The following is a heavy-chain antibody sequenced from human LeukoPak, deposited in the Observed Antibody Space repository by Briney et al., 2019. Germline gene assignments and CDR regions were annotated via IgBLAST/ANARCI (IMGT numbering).Heavy chain of an antibody. CDR3: ARAGGSGSPGYFDY. Sequence: LETLSLTCTVSRGSVSSYYWSWIRQPPGKGLEWIGYIFYSGDTNYNPSLKSRVTISVDTSQNQFSLRLNSVTAADTAVYYCARAGGSGSPGYFDYWGQGTLVTVSS. CDR1: RGSVSSYY. CDR2: IFYSGDT. J-gene: IGHJ4*02. V-gene: IGHV4-59*02. D-gene: IGHD3-10*01.